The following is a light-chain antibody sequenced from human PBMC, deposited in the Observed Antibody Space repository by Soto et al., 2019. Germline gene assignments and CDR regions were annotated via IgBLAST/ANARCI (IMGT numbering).Light chain of an antibody. CDR2: GAS. J-gene: IGKJ5*01. CDR3: QQYNNGPPIT. CDR1: QSVNNK. Sequence: EIVMTQSPATLSVSPGERVTLSCRASQSVNNKVAWYQQKPGQAPRLLIFGASTRATGIPARFSGSGSVTEFTLTISSLQSEDFAVYYCQQYNNGPPITFGQGTRLE. V-gene: IGKV3-15*01.